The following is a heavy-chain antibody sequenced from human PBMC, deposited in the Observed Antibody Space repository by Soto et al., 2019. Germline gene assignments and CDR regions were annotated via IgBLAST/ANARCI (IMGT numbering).Heavy chain of an antibody. V-gene: IGHV1-18*01. D-gene: IGHD3-22*01. CDR1: GYSFATSG. CDR3: ARADQYYDATAYAN. J-gene: IGHJ4*02. CDR2: ISVYNGNT. Sequence: QVQLVQSGTEVKKPGASIKVSCKASGYSFATSGMSWVRQAPGQGHEWQGWISVYNGNTKYDQNLQYRGTMTTNTSTNTAYLEAGYLRSDDPSVYYCARADQYYDATAYANWGQGTLFTVSS.